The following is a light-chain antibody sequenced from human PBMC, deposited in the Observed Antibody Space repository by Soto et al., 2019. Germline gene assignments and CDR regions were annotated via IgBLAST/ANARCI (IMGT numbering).Light chain of an antibody. Sequence: QSALAQPPSASGSPGQSVAISCTGTSSDVGGYNYASWYQQAPGTAPKLIIYDVNNRPSGAPDRFSGSTSGNTASLTISGLQAEDETDYFCSLYSSNGSLIFGPGTKVTVL. V-gene: IGLV2-18*01. J-gene: IGLJ1*01. CDR3: SLYSSNGSLI. CDR1: SSDVGGYNY. CDR2: DVN.